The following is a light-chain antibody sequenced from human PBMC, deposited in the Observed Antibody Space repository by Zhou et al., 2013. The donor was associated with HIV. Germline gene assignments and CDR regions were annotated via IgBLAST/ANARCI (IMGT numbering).Light chain of an antibody. CDR2: ATS. CDR1: QGSSSY. CDR3: QQLNSYLYT. V-gene: IGKV1-9*01. J-gene: IGKJ2*01. Sequence: DIQLTQSPSFLSASVGDRVTITCRASQGSSSYLAWYQQKPGKAPKVLIYATSTLQSGVPSRFSGSGSGTEFTLTISSLQPEDFATYYCQQLNSYLYTFGPGDQAGDQT.